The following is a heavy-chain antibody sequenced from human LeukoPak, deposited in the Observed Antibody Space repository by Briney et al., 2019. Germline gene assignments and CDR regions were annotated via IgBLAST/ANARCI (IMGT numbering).Heavy chain of an antibody. Sequence: GGSLRLSCAASGFIFSSYGMHWVRQAPGKGLEWVAFIRYDGSKKYYADSVKGRFTISRDNSKNTLYLQMNSLRAEDTAVYYCASLPTITMIVDYWGQGTLVTVSS. D-gene: IGHD3-22*01. CDR1: GFIFSSYG. J-gene: IGHJ4*02. V-gene: IGHV3-30*02. CDR3: ASLPTITMIVDY. CDR2: IRYDGSKK.